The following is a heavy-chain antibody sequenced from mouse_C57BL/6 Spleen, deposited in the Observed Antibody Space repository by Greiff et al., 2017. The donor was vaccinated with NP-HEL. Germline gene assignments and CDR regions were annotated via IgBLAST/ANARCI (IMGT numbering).Heavy chain of an antibody. J-gene: IGHJ2*01. D-gene: IGHD1-2*01. CDR2: IHPNSGST. CDR1: GYTFTSYW. Sequence: QVQLKESGAELVKPGASVKLSCKASGYTFTSYWMHWVKQRPGQGLEWIGMIHPNSGSTNYNEKFKSKATLTVDKSSSTAYMQLSSVTSEDSAVYYCARGLDGLLFDYWGQGTTLTVSS. CDR3: ARGLDGLLFDY. V-gene: IGHV1-64*01.